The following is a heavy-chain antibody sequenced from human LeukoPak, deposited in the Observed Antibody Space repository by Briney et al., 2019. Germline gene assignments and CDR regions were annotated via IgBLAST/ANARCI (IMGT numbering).Heavy chain of an antibody. CDR1: GGLVSSGSYY. V-gene: IGHV4-61*01. J-gene: IGHJ4*02. D-gene: IGHD6-13*01. CDR3: ARDPGIWQQLGYFDY. Sequence: SETLSLTCTVSGGLVSSGSYYWSWIRQSPGQRLEWIGNISYSESTNYNPFLKSRVTISVDTSKNQFSLKLSSVTTADTAVYYCARDPGIWQQLGYFDYWGQGTLVTVSS. CDR2: ISYSEST.